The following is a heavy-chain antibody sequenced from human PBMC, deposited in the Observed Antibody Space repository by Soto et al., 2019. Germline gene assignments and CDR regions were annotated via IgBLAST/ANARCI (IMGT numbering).Heavy chain of an antibody. Sequence: QVTLKESGPVLVKPTETLTLTCTVSRFSLSNARMGVSWIRQPPGKALEWLAHIFSTDEKSYRTSLKSRLTISTDTSKSQVVLTMTNMDPVDTATYHCARMIYDSSGYSLNFDYWGQGTLVTVSS. J-gene: IGHJ4*02. CDR2: IFSTDEK. V-gene: IGHV2-26*01. D-gene: IGHD3-22*01. CDR3: ARMIYDSSGYSLNFDY. CDR1: RFSLSNARMG.